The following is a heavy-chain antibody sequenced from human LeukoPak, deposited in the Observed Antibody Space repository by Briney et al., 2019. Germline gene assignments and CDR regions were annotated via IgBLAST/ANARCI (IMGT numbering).Heavy chain of an antibody. CDR3: ARDSHFCSGISCDLGWFDP. D-gene: IGHD2-2*01. Sequence: PETLSLTCTVSGGSVSSGLHYWNWIRQPPGKGLEWVGYIYYRGSTDYNPSLKSRVTMSVDTSKNQFSLKLRSVTAADTAVYYCARDSHFCSGISCDLGWFDPWGQGTLVTVSS. CDR2: IYYRGST. CDR1: GGSVSSGLHY. V-gene: IGHV4-61*01. J-gene: IGHJ5*02.